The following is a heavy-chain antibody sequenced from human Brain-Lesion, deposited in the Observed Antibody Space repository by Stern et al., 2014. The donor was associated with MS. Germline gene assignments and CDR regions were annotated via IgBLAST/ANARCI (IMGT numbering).Heavy chain of an antibody. J-gene: IGHJ4*02. Sequence: QVQLVQSDPGLVKPSQTLSLTCTVSGGSISSGSYYWNWIRQPAGKGLEWIGRMYSSGSINYNPSLKSRVTISGDTSKTQFSRKVISVTAADTAVYYCARETGGYTYGDTDFFDFWGQGALVTVSS. CDR3: ARETGGYTYGDTDFFDF. V-gene: IGHV4-61*02. D-gene: IGHD5-18*01. CDR2: MYSSGSI. CDR1: GGSISSGSYY.